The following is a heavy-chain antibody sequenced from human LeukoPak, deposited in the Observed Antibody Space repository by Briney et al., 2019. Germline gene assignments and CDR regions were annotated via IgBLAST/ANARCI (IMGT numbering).Heavy chain of an antibody. CDR1: GGSINTYY. CDR3: ARKVIAAAAHYFDY. D-gene: IGHD6-13*01. Sequence: PSETLSLTCAVSGGSINTYYWSWIRQPPGKGLEWIGYIYSTGNTNYNPSLKGRVTISVDMSKNQFSLKVNFVTAADTGVYYCARKVIAAAAHYFDYWGQGTLVTVSP. J-gene: IGHJ4*02. V-gene: IGHV4-4*09. CDR2: IYSTGNT.